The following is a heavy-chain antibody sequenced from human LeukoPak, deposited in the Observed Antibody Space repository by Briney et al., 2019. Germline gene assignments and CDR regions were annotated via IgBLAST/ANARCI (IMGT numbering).Heavy chain of an antibody. CDR3: AREDVNIAVAASGPFDI. J-gene: IGHJ3*02. CDR1: GFTFSTYW. V-gene: IGHV3-74*01. Sequence: PGGSLRLSCAASGFTFSTYWMHWVRQAPGKGLVWVSRIITDGSSTGYADSVKGRFTISRDNAKNTLYLQMNSLRAEDTAVYYCAREDVNIAVAASGPFDIWGQGTMVTASS. D-gene: IGHD6-19*01. CDR2: IITDGSST.